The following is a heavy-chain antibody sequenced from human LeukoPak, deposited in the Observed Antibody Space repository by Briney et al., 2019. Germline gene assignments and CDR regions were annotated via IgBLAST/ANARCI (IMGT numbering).Heavy chain of an antibody. CDR2: INGDGRNI. J-gene: IGHJ6*02. CDR1: GFTFSSYW. V-gene: IGHV3-74*01. Sequence: GGSQRLSCVASGFTFSSYWMHWVRQDPRKGQVWVSRINGDGRNINYADSVRGRFTISRDNAKNTLYLQMNTLRVEDTAVYYCTRDLMDYDVSTGLHHYYMDVWGQGTTVTVSS. CDR3: TRDLMDYDVSTGLHHYYMDV. D-gene: IGHD3-9*01.